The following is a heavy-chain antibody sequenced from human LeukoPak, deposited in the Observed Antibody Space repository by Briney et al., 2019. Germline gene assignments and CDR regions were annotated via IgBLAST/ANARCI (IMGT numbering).Heavy chain of an antibody. CDR2: IIPMSGTT. CDR1: GDTFSSYA. Sequence: SVKVSCKASGDTFSSYAFSWVRQAPGQGLEWMGAIIPMSGTTHYAQNFQGRVTITSDESTRTVYLEVTSLRSEDTALYYCARSNNVFFAGDHWGQGTLVTVSS. J-gene: IGHJ4*02. V-gene: IGHV1-69*13. D-gene: IGHD1/OR15-1a*01. CDR3: ARSNNVFFAGDH.